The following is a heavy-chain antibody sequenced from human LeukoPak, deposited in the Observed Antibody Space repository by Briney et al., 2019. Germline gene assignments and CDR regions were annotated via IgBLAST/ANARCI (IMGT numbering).Heavy chain of an antibody. CDR2: FGTRSTSI. CDR1: GFTFSGYS. J-gene: IGHJ6*02. D-gene: IGHD5-18*01. CDR3: ARDRWIREGRSSKPTNYGMDV. V-gene: IGHV3-21*04. Sequence: GGSLRLSCTASGFTFSGYSMNWIRQAPGKGLEWVSSFGTRSTSIYHAGSVKGRFAISRDNAKNSLYLQMNSLRAEDTAVYYCARDRWIREGRSSKPTNYGMDVWGQGTTVTVSS.